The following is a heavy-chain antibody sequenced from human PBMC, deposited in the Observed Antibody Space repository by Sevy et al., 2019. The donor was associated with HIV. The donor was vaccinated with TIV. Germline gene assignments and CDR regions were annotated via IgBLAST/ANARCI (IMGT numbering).Heavy chain of an antibody. CDR3: ARLYPCGGGCYYFDS. D-gene: IGHD2-21*02. Sequence: ASVKVSCKASGGNFRNYVISWVRQAPGQGLEWMGGIIPTSGTANYAQKFQGRVTIFADESKSSAYMELSSLRSEDTAVSYCARLYPCGGGCYYFDSWGQGTLVTVSS. CDR1: GGNFRNYV. J-gene: IGHJ4*02. CDR2: IIPTSGTA. V-gene: IGHV1-69*13.